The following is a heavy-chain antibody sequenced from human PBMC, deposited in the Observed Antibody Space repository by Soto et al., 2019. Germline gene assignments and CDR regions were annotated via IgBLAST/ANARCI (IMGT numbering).Heavy chain of an antibody. J-gene: IGHJ6*02. CDR2: ISYYSGSI. D-gene: IGHD2-15*01. CDR3: AKSMGGTANGMDV. Sequence: EVQLVESGGGLVQPGRSLRLSCAASGFRFDDYGMNWVRQVPGTGLGWVSGISYYSGSIGYADSVKGRFTISRDNAKNSLYLQMNSLRAEDTALYYCAKSMGGTANGMDVWGQGTTVTVSS. V-gene: IGHV3-9*01. CDR1: GFRFDDYG.